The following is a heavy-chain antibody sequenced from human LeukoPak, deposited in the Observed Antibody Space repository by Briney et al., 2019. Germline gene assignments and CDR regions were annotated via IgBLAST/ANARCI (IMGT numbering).Heavy chain of an antibody. CDR3: ARATIGYCSSTSCDWNWFDP. CDR2: IYYSGST. J-gene: IGHJ5*02. D-gene: IGHD2-2*01. Sequence: PSETLSLTCTVSGGSISSGDYYWSWIRQPAGKGLEWIGYIYYSGSTYYNPSLKSRVTISVDTSKNQFSLKLSSVTAADTAVYYCARATIGYCSSTSCDWNWFDPWGQGTLVTVSS. V-gene: IGHV4-30-4*01. CDR1: GGSISSGDYY.